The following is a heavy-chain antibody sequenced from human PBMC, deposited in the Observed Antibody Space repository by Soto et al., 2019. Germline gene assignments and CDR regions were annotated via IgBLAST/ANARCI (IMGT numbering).Heavy chain of an antibody. D-gene: IGHD2-15*01. J-gene: IGHJ6*02. CDR3: ARGGGDCSGGSCYSGPRYYYYYGMDV. CDR2: MNPNSGNT. CDR1: GYTFTSYD. V-gene: IGHV1-8*01. Sequence: QVQLVQSGAEVKKPGASVKVSCKASGYTFTSYDINWVRQATGQGLEWMGWMNPNSGNTGYAQKFQGRVTMTRNTSISTADMELSSLRSEDTAVYYCARGGGDCSGGSCYSGPRYYYYYGMDVWGQGTTVTVSS.